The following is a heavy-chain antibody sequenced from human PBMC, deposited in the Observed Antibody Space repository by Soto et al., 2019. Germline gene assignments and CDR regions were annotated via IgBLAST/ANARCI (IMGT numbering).Heavy chain of an antibody. CDR3: AHTLGGVVVPADYYYYGMDV. D-gene: IGHD2-2*01. Sequence: SGPTLVNPTQTLTLTCTFSGFSLSTSGVGVGWIRQPPGKALEWLALIYWNDDKRYSPSLKSRLTITKDTSKNQVVLTMTNMDPVDTATYYCAHTLGGVVVPADYYYYGMDVLGQGTTVSVSS. V-gene: IGHV2-5*01. CDR2: IYWNDDK. J-gene: IGHJ6*02. CDR1: GFSLSTSGVG.